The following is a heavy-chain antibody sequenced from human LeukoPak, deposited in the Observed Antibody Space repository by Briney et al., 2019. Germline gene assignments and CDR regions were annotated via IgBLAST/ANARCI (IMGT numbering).Heavy chain of an antibody. CDR3: ARDQRWDLARDC. D-gene: IGHD1-26*01. CDR1: GYTLTELS. V-gene: IGHV1-24*01. Sequence: GASVKVSCKVTGYTLTELSKHWVRQAPGKGLEWMGGFDPEDGETIYAQKFQGRVTMTEDTSTDTAYMELSSLRSEDTAVYYCARDQRWDLARDCWGQGTLVTVSS. CDR2: FDPEDGET. J-gene: IGHJ4*02.